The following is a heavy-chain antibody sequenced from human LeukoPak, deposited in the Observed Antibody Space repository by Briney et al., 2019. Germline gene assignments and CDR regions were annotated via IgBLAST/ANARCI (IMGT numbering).Heavy chain of an antibody. CDR3: ARSQWLLIMDY. CDR2: IYYSGST. CDR1: GGSVSSGSYY. D-gene: IGHD6-19*01. Sequence: SETLSLTCTVSGGSVSSGSYYWSWTRQPPGKGLEWIGYIYYSGSTNYNPSLKSRVTISVDTSKNQFSLKLSSVTAADTAVYYCARSQWLLIMDYWGQGTLVTVSS. V-gene: IGHV4-61*01. J-gene: IGHJ4*02.